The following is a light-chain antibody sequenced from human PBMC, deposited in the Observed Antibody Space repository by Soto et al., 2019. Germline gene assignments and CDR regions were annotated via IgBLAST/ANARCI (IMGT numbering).Light chain of an antibody. Sequence: EIVLTQSPGTLSLSPGVRATLSCRDSQSVSSSYLAWYQQKPGQAPRLLIYGASSRATGIPDRFSGSGSGTDFTLTISRLEPEDFAVYYCQQYSSSPLTFGGGTKVEIK. V-gene: IGKV3-20*01. J-gene: IGKJ4*01. CDR1: QSVSSSY. CDR2: GAS. CDR3: QQYSSSPLT.